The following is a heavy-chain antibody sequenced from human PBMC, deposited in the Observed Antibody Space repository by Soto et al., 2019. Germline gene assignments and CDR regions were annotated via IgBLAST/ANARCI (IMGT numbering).Heavy chain of an antibody. CDR3: EREYANSPEAFDF. V-gene: IGHV4-61*01. J-gene: IGHJ4*02. CDR2: IYYTGST. CDR1: GGSVNSDSHN. Sequence: SQTRSLTRTVSGGSVNSDSHNWSWIRQPPGKGLEWIGYIYYTGSTNYNPSLKSRVTISLDTSRNQFSLKLSSVTAADTAVFYCEREYANSPEAFDFWGQGALVTVSS. D-gene: IGHD2-2*01.